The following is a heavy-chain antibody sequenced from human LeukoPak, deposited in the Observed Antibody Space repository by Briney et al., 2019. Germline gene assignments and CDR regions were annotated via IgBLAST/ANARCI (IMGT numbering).Heavy chain of an antibody. CDR3: ARTKSYTAMVTT. J-gene: IGHJ5*02. CDR1: GGSFSGYY. D-gene: IGHD5-18*01. CDR2: INYSGST. V-gene: IGHV4-34*01. Sequence: SETLSLTCAVYGGSFSGYYWSWIRQPPGKGLEWIGEINYSGSTNYNPSLKSRVTISVDTSKNQFSLKLSSVTAADTAVYYCARTKSYTAMVTTWGQGTLVTVSS.